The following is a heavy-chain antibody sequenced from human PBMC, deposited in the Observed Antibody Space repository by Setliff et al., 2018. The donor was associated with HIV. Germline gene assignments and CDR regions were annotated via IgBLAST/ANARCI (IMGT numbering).Heavy chain of an antibody. Sequence: GESLKISCAASGFTFSSYSMNWVRQAPGKGLEWVSYISSSSSTIYYADSVKGRFTISRDNAKNSLYLQMNSLRAEDTAVYYCARILLWFGELDDYWGQGTLVTVSS. CDR2: ISSSSSTI. J-gene: IGHJ4*02. CDR1: GFTFSSYS. V-gene: IGHV3-48*04. CDR3: ARILLWFGELDDY. D-gene: IGHD3-10*01.